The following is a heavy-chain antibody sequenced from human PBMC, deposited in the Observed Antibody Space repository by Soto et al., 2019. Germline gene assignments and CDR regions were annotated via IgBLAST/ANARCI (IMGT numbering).Heavy chain of an antibody. CDR3: TMGGDAYEYGH. Sequence: QVQLQESGPGLVKPSETLSLTCTVPGGSVSIGTYYWSWIRQPPVKVLEWIGFIHYSWSTNNTPSRKSRVTMAVDTSKSQLALTLTSVNAADTAVYYCTMGGDAYEYGHWGHGTLVTVYS. CDR1: GGSVSIGTYY. CDR2: IHYSWST. J-gene: IGHJ4*01. V-gene: IGHV4-61*01. D-gene: IGHD2-21*01.